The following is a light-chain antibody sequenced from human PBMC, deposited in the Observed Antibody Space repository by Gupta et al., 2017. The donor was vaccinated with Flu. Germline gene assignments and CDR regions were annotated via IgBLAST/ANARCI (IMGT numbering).Light chain of an antibody. V-gene: IGKV1-39*01. J-gene: IGKJ1*01. CDR3: QQSYSNPRT. CDR2: AAS. Sequence: DIQMTQSPSSLSASVGDRVTITCRASQSISSYLNWYHQKPGKAPQLLIYAASSLQSGVPSRFSGSGSGTDFTPTISSLQPEDFATYYCQQSYSNPRTFGQGTKVEIK. CDR1: QSISSY.